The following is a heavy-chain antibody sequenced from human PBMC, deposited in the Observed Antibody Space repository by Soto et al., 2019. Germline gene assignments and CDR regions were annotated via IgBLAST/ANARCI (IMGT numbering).Heavy chain of an antibody. CDR1: GGSISSGGYS. J-gene: IGHJ4*02. D-gene: IGHD3-22*01. Sequence: HVQLQESGPGLVRPSQTLPLTCSVSGGSISSGGYSWSWIRQHPGKGLEWIGYIYYSGSTYYNPSLKSRVTISVDTSKNQFSLKLSSVTAADTAVYYGARYDSSGYYSAYWGQGTLVTVSS. CDR2: IYYSGST. CDR3: ARYDSSGYYSAY. V-gene: IGHV4-31*03.